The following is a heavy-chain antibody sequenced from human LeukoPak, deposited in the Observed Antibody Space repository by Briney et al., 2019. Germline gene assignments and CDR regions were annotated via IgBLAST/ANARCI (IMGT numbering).Heavy chain of an antibody. CDR1: GYTFTGYY. J-gene: IGHJ4*02. Sequence: GATVKVSCKASGYTFTGYYMHWVRQAPGQGLEWMGWINPNTGETNSAQKFQGRVTMTRDTTINTAYMELTRLTSDDTAVYYCASYPRYSSTPPFDCWGQGTLVTVSS. CDR2: INPNTGET. V-gene: IGHV1-2*02. CDR3: ASYPRYSSTPPFDC. D-gene: IGHD2-2*01.